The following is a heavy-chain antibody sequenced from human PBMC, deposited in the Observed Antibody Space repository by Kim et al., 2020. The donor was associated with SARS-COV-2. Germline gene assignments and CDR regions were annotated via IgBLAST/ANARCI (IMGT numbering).Heavy chain of an antibody. Sequence: SFQGQVTISADKSISTAYLQWSSLKASDTAMYYCARHTTGIAAAGGMDVWGQGTTVTVSS. CDR3: ARHTTGIAAAGGMDV. J-gene: IGHJ6*02. D-gene: IGHD6-13*01. V-gene: IGHV5-51*01.